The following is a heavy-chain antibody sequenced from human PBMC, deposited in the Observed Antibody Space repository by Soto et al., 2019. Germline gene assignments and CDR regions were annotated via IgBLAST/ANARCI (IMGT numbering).Heavy chain of an antibody. CDR2: ISSSGTGM. CDR1: GFTFSDYY. CDR3: ARAYSDAFDI. V-gene: IGHV3-11*01. J-gene: IGHJ3*02. Sequence: ALRLSCAASGFTFSDYYMTWIRQAPGKGLEWVSYISSSGTGMYYADSVKGRFTISSDNAKKSLYLQMSSLRAEDTAVYYCARAYSDAFDIWGQGTMVTVSS. D-gene: IGHD2-15*01.